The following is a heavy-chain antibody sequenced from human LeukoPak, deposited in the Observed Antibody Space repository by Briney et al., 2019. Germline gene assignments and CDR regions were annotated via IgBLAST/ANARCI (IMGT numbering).Heavy chain of an antibody. J-gene: IGHJ4*02. Sequence: SETLTLTCAVYGGSFSGYYWSWIRQPPGKGLEWIGSIYYSGSTYYNPSLKSRVTISVDTSKNHFSLKLRSVTAADTAVYFCARGAEYYAIWRGYAGYSDYWGQGISVTVSS. D-gene: IGHD3-3*01. V-gene: IGHV4-34*01. CDR3: ARGAEYYAIWRGYAGYSDY. CDR1: GGSFSGYY. CDR2: IYYSGST.